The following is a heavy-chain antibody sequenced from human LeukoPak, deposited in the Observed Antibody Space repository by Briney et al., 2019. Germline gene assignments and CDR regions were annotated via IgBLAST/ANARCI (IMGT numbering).Heavy chain of an antibody. CDR3: AREMIAVAGTAYYYYGMDV. CDR2: INPSGGST. J-gene: IGHJ6*02. CDR1: GYPFTKWE. V-gene: IGHV1-46*01. Sequence: ASVKVSCKTSGYPFTKWEINWVRQAPGQGLEWMGIINPSGGSTSYAQKFQGRVTMTRDTSTSTVYMELSSLRSEDTAVYYCAREMIAVAGTAYYYYGMDVWGQGTTVTVSS. D-gene: IGHD6-19*01.